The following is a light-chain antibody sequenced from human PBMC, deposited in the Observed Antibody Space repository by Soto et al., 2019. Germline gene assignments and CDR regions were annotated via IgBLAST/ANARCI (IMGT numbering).Light chain of an antibody. V-gene: IGKV3-20*01. J-gene: IGKJ1*01. Sequence: EIVLTQSPGTLSLSPGEKATLSCRASQSVTRNDLAWYQHKPGQAPRLLIYDASRRTPGIPDRFSGSGSGTDFTLPISGLEPEYFAVYYCQQYGDSPRTFGQGPKVEIK. CDR2: DAS. CDR1: QSVTRND. CDR3: QQYGDSPRT.